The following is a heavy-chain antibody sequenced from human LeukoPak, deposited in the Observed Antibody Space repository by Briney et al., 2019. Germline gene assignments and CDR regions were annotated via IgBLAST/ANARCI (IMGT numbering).Heavy chain of an antibody. CDR3: ARGAVSSGSYYGSFDY. V-gene: IGHV1-69*05. CDR1: GFTFSSYA. D-gene: IGHD1-26*01. Sequence: GGSLRLSCAASGFTFSSYAISWVRQAPGQGLEWMGRIIPIFGTANYAQKFQGRVTITTDESTSTAYMELSSLRSEDTAVYYCARGAVSSGSYYGSFDYWGQGTLVTVSS. CDR2: IIPIFGTA. J-gene: IGHJ4*02.